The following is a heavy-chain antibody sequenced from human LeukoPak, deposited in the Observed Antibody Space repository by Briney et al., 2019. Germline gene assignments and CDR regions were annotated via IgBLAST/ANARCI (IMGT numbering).Heavy chain of an antibody. J-gene: IGHJ4*02. D-gene: IGHD4-17*01. V-gene: IGHV4-59*01. CDR2: IYYSENT. CDR1: GGSISNFY. Sequence: SETLSLTCTVSGGSISNFYWSWTRQPPGKGLEWIGYIYYSENTNYNPSLKSRVTISIDTSKNQFSLKLSSVTAADTAVYYCARWVNTYDRRGFDYWGQGTLATVSS. CDR3: ARWVNTYDRRGFDY.